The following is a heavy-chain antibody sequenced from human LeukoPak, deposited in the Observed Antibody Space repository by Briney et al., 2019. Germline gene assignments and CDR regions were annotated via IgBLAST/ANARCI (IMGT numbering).Heavy chain of an antibody. J-gene: IGHJ5*02. CDR1: GGSISSSSYY. Sequence: SETLSLTCTVSGGSISSSSYYWGWIRQPPGKGLEWIGSIYYSGSTYYNPSLKSRVTISEDTSKNQFSLKLSSVTAADTAVYYCARHPWNSIFGVVPGFDPWGQGTLVTVSS. V-gene: IGHV4-39*01. CDR3: ARHPWNSIFGVVPGFDP. D-gene: IGHD3-3*01. CDR2: IYYSGST.